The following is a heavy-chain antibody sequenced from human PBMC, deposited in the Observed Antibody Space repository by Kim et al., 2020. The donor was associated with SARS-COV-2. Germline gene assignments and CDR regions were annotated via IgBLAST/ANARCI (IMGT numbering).Heavy chain of an antibody. D-gene: IGHD2-15*01. V-gene: IGHV4-61*02. CDR3: ARVLGIPDDAFDI. J-gene: IGHJ3*02. Sequence: HPSLKSRVTRSVTTSTTQFSLKLSSVTAADTAVYYCARVLGIPDDAFDIWGQGAMVTVSS.